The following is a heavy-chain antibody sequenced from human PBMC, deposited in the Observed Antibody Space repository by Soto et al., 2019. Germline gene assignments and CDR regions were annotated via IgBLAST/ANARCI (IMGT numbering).Heavy chain of an antibody. V-gene: IGHV3-74*01. CDR1: GFTFRKFW. CDR2: ISSDGTTT. Sequence: EVQLVQSGGGVAQPGKSLRLSCAASGFTFRKFWMHWVRQFPGKGPVWFSYISSDGTTTDYADSVKGRFTISRDNAKETRFLRMDSLRAADTAVYYCAVEDCTNDVCVEAGVTVGGALESWGQGTLVTVSS. D-gene: IGHD2-8*01. CDR3: AVEDCTNDVCVEAGVTVGGALES. J-gene: IGHJ1*01.